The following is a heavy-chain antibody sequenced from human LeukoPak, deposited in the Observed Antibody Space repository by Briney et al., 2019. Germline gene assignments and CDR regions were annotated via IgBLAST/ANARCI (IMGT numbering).Heavy chain of an antibody. Sequence: ASVKVSCKASGYTFTSYGISWVRQAPGQGLEWMGWISAYNGNTNYAQKLQGRVTMTTDTSTSTAYMELRSLRSDDTAVYYCARDIGNYYYYGKDVWGQGTTVTVSS. J-gene: IGHJ6*02. CDR2: ISAYNGNT. V-gene: IGHV1-18*01. D-gene: IGHD3-10*01. CDR3: ARDIGNYYYYGKDV. CDR1: GYTFTSYG.